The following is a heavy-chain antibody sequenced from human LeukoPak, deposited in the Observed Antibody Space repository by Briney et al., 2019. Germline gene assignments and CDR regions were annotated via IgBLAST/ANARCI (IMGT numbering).Heavy chain of an antibody. D-gene: IGHD3-22*01. CDR2: ITWNSDRK. Sequence: GRSLRLSCAASGFTFDDYAMHWVRQAPGKGLEWVSGITWNSDRKGYADSVKGRFTISRDNAKNSLYLQMSSLRAEDMALYYCAKAGGSGYYNDVFDIWGQGTMVTVSS. J-gene: IGHJ3*02. CDR3: AKAGGSGYYNDVFDI. V-gene: IGHV3-9*03. CDR1: GFTFDDYA.